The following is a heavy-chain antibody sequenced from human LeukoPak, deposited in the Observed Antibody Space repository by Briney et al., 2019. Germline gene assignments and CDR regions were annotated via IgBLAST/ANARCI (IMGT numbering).Heavy chain of an antibody. V-gene: IGHV3-74*01. CDR1: GFTFSTYW. D-gene: IGHD3-22*01. Sequence: GGSLRLSCAASGFTFSTYWMHWVRQAPGKGLVWVSRIKSDRSTKYADSVKGRFTISRDNAKNTVSLQMNSLRPEDTGVYYCSRAPSEIGGYYPEYFRHWGQGTLVTVSS. J-gene: IGHJ1*01. CDR3: SRAPSEIGGYYPEYFRH. CDR2: IKSDRST.